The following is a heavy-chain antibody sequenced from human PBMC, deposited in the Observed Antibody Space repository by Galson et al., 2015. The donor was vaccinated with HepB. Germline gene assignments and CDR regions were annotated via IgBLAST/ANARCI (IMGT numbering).Heavy chain of an antibody. J-gene: IGHJ4*02. V-gene: IGHV4-39*01. D-gene: IGHD4-17*01. CDR1: GSISSSSFY. CDR2: ISYIGNT. CDR3: ARTLDYLDYMDY. Sequence: ETLSLTCTVSGSISSSSFYWGWLRQPPGKGLEWIGSISYIGNTFYNPSLKSRVTISVDTSKNQFSLKLSSVTAADTAVYYCARTLDYLDYMDYWGQGILVTVSS.